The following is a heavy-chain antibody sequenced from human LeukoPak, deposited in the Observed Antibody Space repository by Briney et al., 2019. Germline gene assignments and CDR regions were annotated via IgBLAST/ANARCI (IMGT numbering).Heavy chain of an antibody. CDR2: IYYSGST. J-gene: IGHJ4*02. CDR3: ARLPRGANIFDY. CDR1: GGSLSGSNYY. V-gene: IGHV4-39*01. Sequence: SETLSLTSTVSGGSLSGSNYYWGWIRQPPGKGLEWIGSIYYSGSTYYNPSLKSRVTISVDTSKNQFSLKLSSVTAADTAVYYCARLPRGANIFDYWGQGTLVTVSS. D-gene: IGHD2-8*01.